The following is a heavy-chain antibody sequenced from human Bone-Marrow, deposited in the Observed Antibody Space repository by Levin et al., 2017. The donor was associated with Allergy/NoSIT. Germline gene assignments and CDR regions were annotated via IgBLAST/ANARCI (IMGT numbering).Heavy chain of an antibody. V-gene: IGHV3-30*03. J-gene: IGHJ6*03. CDR1: GFTFSSYG. D-gene: IGHD6-13*01. CDR3: ARDSSIAAAGGYYYYYMDV. Sequence: LSLTCAASGFTFSSYGMHWVRQAPGKGLEWVAVISYDGSNKYYADSVKGRFTISRDNSKNTLYLQMNSLRAEDTAVYYCARDSSIAAAGGYYYYYMDVWGKGTTVTVSS. CDR2: ISYDGSNK.